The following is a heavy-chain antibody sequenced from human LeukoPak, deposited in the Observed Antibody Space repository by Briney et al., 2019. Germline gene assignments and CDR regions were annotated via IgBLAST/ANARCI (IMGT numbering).Heavy chain of an antibody. CDR3: ARSTPYNWNYVALWFDP. CDR2: IYYSGST. Sequence: SETLSLTCAVYGGSFSGYYWSWIRQPPGKGLEWIGDIYYSGSTNYNPALKSRVTISVDTSKNQFSLKLSSVTAADTAVYYCARSTPYNWNYVALWFDPWGQGTLVTVSS. V-gene: IGHV4-59*08. D-gene: IGHD1-7*01. J-gene: IGHJ5*02. CDR1: GGSFSGYY.